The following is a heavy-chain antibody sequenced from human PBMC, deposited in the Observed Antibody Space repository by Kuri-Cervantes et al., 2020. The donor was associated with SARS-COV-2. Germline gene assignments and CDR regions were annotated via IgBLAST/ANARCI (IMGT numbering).Heavy chain of an antibody. D-gene: IGHD5-18*01. Sequence: SETLSLTCAVSGVSVSGGTYYWSWIRQSPGKRLEWIGEVNHNGGANYNPSLRSRVTVSVDPSKAQFSLNLISVTAADTAVYYCARLGGYRSGYNWFDPWGQGTLVTVSS. V-gene: IGHV4-34*01. CDR3: ARLGGYRSGYNWFDP. CDR2: VNHNGGA. CDR1: GVSVSGGTYY. J-gene: IGHJ5*02.